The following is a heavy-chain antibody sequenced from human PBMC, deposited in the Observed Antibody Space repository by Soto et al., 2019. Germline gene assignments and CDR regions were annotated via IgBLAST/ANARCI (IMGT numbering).Heavy chain of an antibody. CDR2: IYYSGST. J-gene: IGHJ6*02. CDR1: GGPISSYY. D-gene: IGHD6-13*01. CDR3: ARDLGEGAAAGGYYYGMDV. V-gene: IGHV4-59*01. Sequence: EPLSLTCTVSGGPISSYYWGWIRQPPGKGLEGIGYIYYSGSTNYNPSLKSRVTISVDTSKNQFSLKLSSVTAADTAVYYCARDLGEGAAAGGYYYGMDVWGQGTTVTVSS.